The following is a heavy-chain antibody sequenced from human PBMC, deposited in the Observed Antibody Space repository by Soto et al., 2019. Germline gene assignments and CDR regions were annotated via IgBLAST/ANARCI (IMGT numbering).Heavy chain of an antibody. CDR3: ARGLGFLEWLYDAFDI. V-gene: IGHV3-48*01. CDR2: ISSSSSTI. Sequence: GGSLRLSCAASGFTFSSYSMNWVRQAPGKGLEWVSYISSSSSTIYYADSVKGRFTISRDNAKNSLYLQMNSLRAEDTAVYYCARGLGFLEWLYDAFDIWGQGTMVTVSS. J-gene: IGHJ3*02. CDR1: GFTFSSYS. D-gene: IGHD3-3*01.